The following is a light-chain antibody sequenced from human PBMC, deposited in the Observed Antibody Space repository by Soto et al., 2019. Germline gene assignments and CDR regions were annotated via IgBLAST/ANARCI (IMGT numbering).Light chain of an antibody. J-gene: IGKJ1*01. CDR1: QTISSH. V-gene: IGKV1-5*01. CDR3: QQYNSYST. CDR2: DAS. Sequence: IQMTQSPSSLSASVGDRVTITCRASQTISSHLNWYQQKPGKAPKLLIYDASSLESGVPSRFSGSGSGTEFTLTISSLQPDDFATYYCQQYNSYSTFGQGTKVDIK.